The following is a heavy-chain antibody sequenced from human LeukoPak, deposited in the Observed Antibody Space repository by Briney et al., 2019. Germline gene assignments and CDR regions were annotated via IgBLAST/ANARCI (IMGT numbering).Heavy chain of an antibody. Sequence: GRSLRLSCAASGFTFSSYWMHWVRQAPGEGLVWVSRINSDGYSIGYADSVKGRFTISRDNAKNTLHLQMNSLRAEDTAVYYCARGGVAGGMDVWDQGTTVTVSS. D-gene: IGHD6-19*01. V-gene: IGHV3-74*01. CDR2: INSDGYSI. CDR3: ARGGVAGGMDV. CDR1: GFTFSSYW. J-gene: IGHJ6*02.